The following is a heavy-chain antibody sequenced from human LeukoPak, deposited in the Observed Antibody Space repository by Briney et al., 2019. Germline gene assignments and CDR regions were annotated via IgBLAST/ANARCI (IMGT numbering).Heavy chain of an antibody. CDR3: ARDKYSRGWYSEN. D-gene: IGHD6-19*01. J-gene: IGHJ4*02. CDR2: ISSSSTAT. Sequence: PGGSLRLSCAASGFTFSDSYMAWIRQAPGKGLEWVSYISSSSTATNYADSVKGRFTISRDNAKNTLFLQMSSLRADDTAVYYCARDKYSRGWYSENWGQGTLVTVSS. CDR1: GFTFSDSY. V-gene: IGHV3-11*05.